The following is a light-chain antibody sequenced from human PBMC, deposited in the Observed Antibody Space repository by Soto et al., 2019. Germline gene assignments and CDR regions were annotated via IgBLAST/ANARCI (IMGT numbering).Light chain of an antibody. J-gene: IGLJ1*01. CDR1: SSDVGGYNY. V-gene: IGLV2-11*01. Sequence: QSVLTQPRSGSGSPGQSLTLSCTGTSSDVGGYNYVSWYQQHPGKAPKLMIYDVTKRPSGVPDRFSGSKSGNTASLTISGLQAEDEGDYYCCSHAGSYTYVFGTGTKVTVL. CDR3: CSHAGSYTYV. CDR2: DVT.